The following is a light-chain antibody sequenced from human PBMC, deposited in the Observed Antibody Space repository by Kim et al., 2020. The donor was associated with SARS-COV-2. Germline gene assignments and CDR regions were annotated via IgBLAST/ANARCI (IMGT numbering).Light chain of an antibody. V-gene: IGKV1-5*01. J-gene: IGKJ1*01. CDR2: DAS. Sequence: GERVTITCRASQSLGSWLAWYQQKPEKAPNLLIYDASSLQVGVPSRFSGSGSGTDFTLTISSLQPDDFATYYCQQYNSYPWTFGQGTKVDIK. CDR3: QQYNSYPWT. CDR1: QSLGSW.